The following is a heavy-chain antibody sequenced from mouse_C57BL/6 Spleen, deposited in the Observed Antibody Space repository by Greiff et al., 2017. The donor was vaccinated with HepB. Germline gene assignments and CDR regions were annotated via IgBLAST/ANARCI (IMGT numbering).Heavy chain of an antibody. D-gene: IGHD1-1*01. CDR1: GYAFSSSW. J-gene: IGHJ4*01. CDR3: SSSAMDY. Sequence: VQLQESGPELVKPGASVKISCKASGYAFSSSWMNWVKQRPGKGLEWIGRIYPGDGDTNYNGKFKGKATLTADKSSSTAYMQLSSLTSEDSAVYFCSSSAMDYWGQGTSVTVSS. V-gene: IGHV1-82*01. CDR2: IYPGDGDT.